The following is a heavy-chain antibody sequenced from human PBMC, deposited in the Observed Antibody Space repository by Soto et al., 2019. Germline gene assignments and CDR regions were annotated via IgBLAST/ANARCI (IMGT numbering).Heavy chain of an antibody. CDR3: ARHRTTSPLHFEY. V-gene: IGHV4-39*01. D-gene: IGHD1-1*01. CDR1: GDSIRGSSFY. Sequence: SETLSLTCTVSGDSIRGSSFYWGWIRQPPGKGLEWIATIYHTGTTYYNPSLSSRVTISVDTSKNQFSLKMTSVTAADTAVFYCARHRTTSPLHFEYCGQGTLVTVSS. CDR2: IYHTGTT. J-gene: IGHJ4*02.